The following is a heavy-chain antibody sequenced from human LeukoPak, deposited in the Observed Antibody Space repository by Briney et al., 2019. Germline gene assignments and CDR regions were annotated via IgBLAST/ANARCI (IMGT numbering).Heavy chain of an antibody. CDR2: IKSKTDGGAT. D-gene: IGHD6-19*01. CDR3: TTDKYSSGWYGGFDN. V-gene: IGHV3-15*01. Sequence: GGSLRFSCAASGFTVSNAWMSWVRQAPGKGLGWVGRIKSKTDGGATDYAAPVKGRFTISRDDSKNTLYLQMNSLKSEDTAVYYCTTDKYSSGWYGGFDNWGQGTLVTVSS. J-gene: IGHJ4*02. CDR1: GFTVSNAW.